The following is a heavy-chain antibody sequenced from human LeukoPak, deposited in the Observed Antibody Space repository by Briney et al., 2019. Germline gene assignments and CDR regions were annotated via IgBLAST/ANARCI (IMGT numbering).Heavy chain of an antibody. V-gene: IGHV4-59*08. CDR1: GGSISNYY. CDR2: IYYSGST. J-gene: IGHJ4*02. Sequence: ASETLSLTCTVSGGSISNYYWSWIRQPPGKGLEWIGYIYYSGSTNYNPSLKSRVTISVDTSKNQFSLKLSSVTAADTAVYYCARLARFGTSGAAAPGVYYFDYWGQGTLVTVSS. D-gene: IGHD6-13*01. CDR3: ARLARFGTSGAAAPGVYYFDY.